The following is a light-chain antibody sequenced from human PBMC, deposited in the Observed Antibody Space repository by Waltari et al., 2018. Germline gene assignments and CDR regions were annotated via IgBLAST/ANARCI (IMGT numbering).Light chain of an antibody. CDR3: QQDDTLPPT. CDR1: QGISST. CDR2: GAS. Sequence: DVLMTQSPSSLSASAGDRVTITCRASQGISSTLAWYQQKPGKAPKLLIYGASAMHTGVPSRFSGSGSGTDFTLTISSLQSEDFATYYCQQDDTLPPTFGQGTKVEIK. V-gene: IGKV1-12*01. J-gene: IGKJ1*01.